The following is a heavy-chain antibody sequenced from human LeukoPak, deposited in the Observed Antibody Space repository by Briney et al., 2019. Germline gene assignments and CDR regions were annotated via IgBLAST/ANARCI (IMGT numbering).Heavy chain of an antibody. V-gene: IGHV4-59*01. CDR2: IYYGGST. CDR3: ASSRGVVTAYDI. CDR1: GGSIGTNY. J-gene: IGHJ3*02. D-gene: IGHD2-21*02. Sequence: PSETLSLTCTVSGGSIGTNYWNWIRQPPGKGLEWLGYIYYGGSTSYNPSLKSRVTMSVATSRSLFSLKLTSVTAAVTAVYYCASSRGVVTAYDIWGQGTMVTVSS.